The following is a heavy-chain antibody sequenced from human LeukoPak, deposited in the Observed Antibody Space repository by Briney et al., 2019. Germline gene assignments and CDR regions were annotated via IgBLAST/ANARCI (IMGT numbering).Heavy chain of an antibody. J-gene: IGHJ4*02. CDR2: IYYSGST. V-gene: IGHV4-39*01. CDR1: GGSISSYY. CDR3: ARLGLGSSRDY. Sequence: PSQTLSLTCTVSGGSISSYYWSWIRQPPGKGLEWIGSIYYSGSTFYNPSLKSRVTISVDTSKNQFSLKLSSVTAADTAVYYCARLGLGSSRDYWGQGTLVTVSS. D-gene: IGHD6-6*01.